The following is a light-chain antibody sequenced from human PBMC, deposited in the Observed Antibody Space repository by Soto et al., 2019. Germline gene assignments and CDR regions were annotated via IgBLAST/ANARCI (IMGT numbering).Light chain of an antibody. CDR3: SPYTSTTAL. CDR1: SSDIGAYNY. Sequence: QSVLTQPASVSGSPGQSIAISCTGSSSDIGAYNYVSWYQYHPGKAPTLIISGVTNRPSGVSDRFSGAKSGNTASLTISGLQAEDEAYYFCSPYTSTTALFGGGTKLTVL. J-gene: IGLJ2*01. V-gene: IGLV2-14*03. CDR2: GVT.